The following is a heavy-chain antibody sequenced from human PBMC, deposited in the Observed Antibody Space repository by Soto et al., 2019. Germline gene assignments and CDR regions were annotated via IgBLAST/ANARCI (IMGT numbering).Heavy chain of an antibody. CDR2: IYYSGST. D-gene: IGHD6-13*01. J-gene: IGHJ4*02. CDR3: ARLNIAAAGRKYFDY. V-gene: IGHV4-31*03. Sequence: SETLSLTCTVSGGSISSGGYYWSWIRQHPGKGLEWIGYIYYSGSTYYNPSLKSRVTISVDTSKNQFSLKLSSVTAADTAVYYCARLNIAAAGRKYFDYWGQGTLVTVSS. CDR1: GGSISSGGYY.